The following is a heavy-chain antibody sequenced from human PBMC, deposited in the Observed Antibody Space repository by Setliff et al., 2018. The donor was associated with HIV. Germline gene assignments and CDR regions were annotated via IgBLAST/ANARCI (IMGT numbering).Heavy chain of an antibody. Sequence: PGGSLRLSCAASGFRFSDYYMNWIRQAPGKGLEWISSISSSGRTIKYADSVKGRFTISRDDSKNTLYLQMNSLRAEDTAVYYCARGQFRLRPDSPDLWGRGTLVTVSS. J-gene: IGHJ3*01. CDR2: ISSSGRTI. CDR1: GFRFSDYY. CDR3: ARGQFRLRPDSPDL. V-gene: IGHV3-11*01. D-gene: IGHD2-21*01.